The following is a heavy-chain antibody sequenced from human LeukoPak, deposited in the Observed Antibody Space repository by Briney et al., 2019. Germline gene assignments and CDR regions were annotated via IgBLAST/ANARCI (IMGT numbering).Heavy chain of an antibody. CDR2: INSDVSTT. J-gene: IGHJ3*02. CDR1: GFTLSTYW. Sequence: QPGGSLRLSCAPSGFTLSTYWMQWVRQAPEKLLVWVSRINSDVSTTIYTDSVKGRFTLARHNARNTLYLQMNSLRGEDTAVYYCARGWESGAFDIWGKGTMVTVSS. D-gene: IGHD1-26*01. CDR3: ARGWESGAFDI. V-gene: IGHV3-74*01.